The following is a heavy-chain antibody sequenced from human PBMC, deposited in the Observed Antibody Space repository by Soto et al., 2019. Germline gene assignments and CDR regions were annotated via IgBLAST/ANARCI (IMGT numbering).Heavy chain of an antibody. CDR3: ARALTGGLAPPNWFDP. J-gene: IGHJ5*02. CDR1: GGSFSGYY. CDR2: INHSGST. D-gene: IGHD3-16*01. Sequence: SETLSLTCAVYGGSFSGYYWSWIRQPPGKGLEWIGEINHSGSTNYNPSLKSRVTISVDTSKNQFSLKLSSVTAADTAVYYCARALTGGLAPPNWFDPWGQGTLVTLSS. V-gene: IGHV4-34*01.